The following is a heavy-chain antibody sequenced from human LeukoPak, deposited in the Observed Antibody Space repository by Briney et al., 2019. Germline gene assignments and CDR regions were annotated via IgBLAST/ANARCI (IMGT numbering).Heavy chain of an antibody. J-gene: IGHJ4*02. CDR3: ARTRRIAVAGTVSDFDY. CDR1: GGSISSGDYY. CDR2: IYYSGST. V-gene: IGHV4-30-4*08. D-gene: IGHD6-19*01. Sequence: PSETLSLTCTVSGGSISSGDYYWSWIRQPPGKGLEWIGYIYYSGSTYYNPSLKSRVTISVDTSKNQFSLKLSSVTAADTAVYYCARTRRIAVAGTVSDFDYWGQGTLVTVSS.